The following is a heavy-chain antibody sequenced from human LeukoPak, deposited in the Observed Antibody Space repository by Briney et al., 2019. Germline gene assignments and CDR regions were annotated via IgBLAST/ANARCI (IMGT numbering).Heavy chain of an antibody. CDR2: INPNGGDT. D-gene: IGHD2-2*01. Sequence: ASVKVSCKAAGYNSPAYFVHWVRQAPGQGLEWMGRINPNGGDTNYAQKFQGRVTMTSDTSISTAYMELSRLISDDTAVYYCARVGFTTSWSNFGYWGQGNLVTVSS. CDR3: ARVGFTTSWSNFGY. V-gene: IGHV1-2*06. CDR1: GYNSPAYF. J-gene: IGHJ4*02.